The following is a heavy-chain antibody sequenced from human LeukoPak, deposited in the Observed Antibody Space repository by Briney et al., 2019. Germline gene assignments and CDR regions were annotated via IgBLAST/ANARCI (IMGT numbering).Heavy chain of an antibody. CDR3: ARVLAYCSSTSCHDY. D-gene: IGHD2-2*01. J-gene: IGHJ4*02. CDR2: ISAYNGNT. V-gene: IGHV1-18*01. CDR1: GYTFSNYG. Sequence: ASVKVSCKASGYTFSNYGVSWVRQAPGQGLEWMGWISAYNGNTDYAQKLQGRVTMTTGTSTSTAYMELTSLRSDDTAVYYCARVLAYCSSTSCHDYWGQGTLVTVSS.